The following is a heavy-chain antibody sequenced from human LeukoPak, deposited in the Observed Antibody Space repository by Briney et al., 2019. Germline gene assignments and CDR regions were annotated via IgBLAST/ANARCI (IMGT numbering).Heavy chain of an antibody. J-gene: IGHJ4*02. V-gene: IGHV4-4*02. CDR1: GASISINYW. Sequence: SETLSLTCAVSGASISINYWWSWVRQAPGEGLEWIGEVLHTGSTTYNPSLKGRVTISVDTSKNQLSLEVSSATAADTAMYYCARNGAFSMDYWGQGILVTVSS. D-gene: IGHD2-8*01. CDR3: ARNGAFSMDY. CDR2: VLHTGST.